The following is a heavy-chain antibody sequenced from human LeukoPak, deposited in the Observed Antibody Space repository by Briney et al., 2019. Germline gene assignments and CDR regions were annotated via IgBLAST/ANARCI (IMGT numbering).Heavy chain of an antibody. CDR3: ARGPGSGSYWAFDY. Sequence: SETLSLTCTVSGGPISSYYWSWIRQPPGKGLEWIGYIYYSGSTSYNPSLKSRVTISVDTSKNQFSLKLSSVTAADTAVYYCARGPGSGSYWAFDYWGQGTLVTVSS. J-gene: IGHJ4*02. D-gene: IGHD1-26*01. V-gene: IGHV4-59*01. CDR2: IYYSGST. CDR1: GGPISSYY.